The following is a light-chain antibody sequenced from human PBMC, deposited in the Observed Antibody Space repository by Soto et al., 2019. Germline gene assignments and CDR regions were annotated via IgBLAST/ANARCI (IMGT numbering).Light chain of an antibody. Sequence: EIVLTQSPATLSLSPGERATLSCRASQSVSSSYLAWYQQQPGQAPSLLIYGASSRATGIPDRFSGSGSGTAFTLTISRLEPEDLAIYYCQQYGSSPYTFGQGTKVEIK. J-gene: IGKJ2*01. CDR3: QQYGSSPYT. CDR1: QSVSSSY. V-gene: IGKV3-20*01. CDR2: GAS.